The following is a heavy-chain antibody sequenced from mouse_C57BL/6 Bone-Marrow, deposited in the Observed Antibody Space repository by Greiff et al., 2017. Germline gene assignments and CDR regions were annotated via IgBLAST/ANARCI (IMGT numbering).Heavy chain of an antibody. Sequence: VQLQQSGPVLVKPGASVKMSCKASGYTFTDYYMNWVKQSHGKSLEWIGVINPYNGGTSYNQKFKGKATLTVDKSSSTAYMELNSLTSEDSAVYYCAKIYYGNYSYYFDYRGQGTTLTVSS. CDR1: GYTFTDYY. D-gene: IGHD2-1*01. CDR2: INPYNGGT. CDR3: AKIYYGNYSYYFDY. J-gene: IGHJ2*01. V-gene: IGHV1-19*01.